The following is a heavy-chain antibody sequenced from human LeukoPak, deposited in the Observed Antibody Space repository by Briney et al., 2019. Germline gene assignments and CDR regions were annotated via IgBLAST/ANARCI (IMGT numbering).Heavy chain of an antibody. V-gene: IGHV4-4*07. J-gene: IGHJ5*02. CDR3: ARWEILGASLGWFDP. CDR2: IYTSGST. Sequence: SETLSLTCTVSGGSISSYYWSWIRQPAGKGLEWIGRIYTSGSTSYNPSLKSRVTTSVDTSKNQFSLKLSSVTAADTAVYYCARWEILGASLGWFDPWGPGTLVTVSS. D-gene: IGHD1-26*01. CDR1: GGSISSYY.